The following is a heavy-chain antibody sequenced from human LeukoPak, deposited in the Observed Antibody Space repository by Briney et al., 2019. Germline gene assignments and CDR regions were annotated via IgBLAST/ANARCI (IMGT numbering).Heavy chain of an antibody. CDR3: AKGLMYYDFWSGYYMDYFDY. V-gene: IGHV3-23*01. CDR1: GFTFSSYA. CDR2: ISGSGGST. D-gene: IGHD3-3*01. J-gene: IGHJ4*02. Sequence: PGGSLRLSCAASGFTFSSYAMSWVRQAPGKGLEWVSAISGSGGSTYYADSVKGRFTISRDNSKNTLYLQMNSLRAEDTAVYYCAKGLMYYDFWSGYYMDYFDYWGQGTLVTVSS.